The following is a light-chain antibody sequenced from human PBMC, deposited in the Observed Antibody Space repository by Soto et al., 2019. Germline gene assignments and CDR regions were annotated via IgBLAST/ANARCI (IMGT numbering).Light chain of an antibody. CDR3: ASWDDSLSGRL. Sequence: QSVLTQPPSASGTPGQRVTISCSGSSSNIGSKYTYWYQQCPGTAPKLLIYKNDQRPSGVPDRFSGSKSGTSASLAISGLRSEDEADYYCASWDDSLSGRLFGGGTKLTVL. J-gene: IGLJ2*01. CDR2: KND. V-gene: IGLV1-47*01. CDR1: SSNIGSKY.